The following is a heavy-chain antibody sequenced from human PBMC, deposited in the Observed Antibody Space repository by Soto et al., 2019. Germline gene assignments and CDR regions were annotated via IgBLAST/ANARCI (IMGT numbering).Heavy chain of an antibody. D-gene: IGHD2-2*01. Sequence: EVQLVESGGGLGQPGRSLRLSCAASGFTFDDYAMHWVRQAPGKGLEWVSGISWNSGNIGYADSVKSRFTISRDNAKNSLYLQMNSLRAEDTALYYCAKGPSYQLLFLGYWGQGTLVTVSS. V-gene: IGHV3-9*01. J-gene: IGHJ4*02. CDR1: GFTFDDYA. CDR2: ISWNSGNI. CDR3: AKGPSYQLLFLGY.